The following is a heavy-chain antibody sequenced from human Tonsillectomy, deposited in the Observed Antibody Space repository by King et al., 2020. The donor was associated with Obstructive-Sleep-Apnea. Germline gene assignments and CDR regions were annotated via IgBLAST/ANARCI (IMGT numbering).Heavy chain of an antibody. Sequence: QLVQSGGGVVQPGRSLRLSCAASGFTFSSYGMHWVRQAPGKGLEWVAGIWYDGSNKYYADSVKGRFTISRDNSKNTLYLQMNSLRAEDTAVYYCARHERLFDYWGQGTLVTVSS. CDR3: ARHERLFDY. CDR2: IWYDGSNK. J-gene: IGHJ4*02. V-gene: IGHV3-33*01. D-gene: IGHD4-11*01. CDR1: GFTFSSYG.